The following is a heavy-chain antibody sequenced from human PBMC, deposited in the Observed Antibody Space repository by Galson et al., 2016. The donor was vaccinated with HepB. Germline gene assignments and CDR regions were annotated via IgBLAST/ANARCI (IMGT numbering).Heavy chain of an antibody. CDR3: ARGVAAFGY. J-gene: IGHJ4*02. V-gene: IGHV3-11*01. CDR1: GFTFSDYY. D-gene: IGHD1-26*01. CDR2: ISSSGDNI. Sequence: SLRLSCAASGFTFSDYYMSWIHQAPGKGLEWISYISSSGDNIYYADSVKGRFTISRDNAKNSLYLQMNSLRVEDTAMYYCARGVAAFGYWGQGNLVTVSS.